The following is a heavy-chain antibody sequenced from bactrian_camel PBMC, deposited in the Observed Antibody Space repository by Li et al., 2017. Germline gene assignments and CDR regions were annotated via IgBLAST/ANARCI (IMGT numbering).Heavy chain of an antibody. V-gene: IGHV3S35*01. CDR3: VREHASGWYEGRSDFGY. Sequence: DVQLVESGGGLVQPGGSLRLSCAASGFTFSTFAMSWVRQAPGKGLEWVSTINSGGGTTYYADSLKGRFTISRDNAKNTVTLQMNSLKPEDTAVYYCVREHASGWYEGRSDFGYWSQGTQVTVS. CDR1: GFTFSTFA. CDR2: INSGGGTT. J-gene: IGHJ6*01. D-gene: IGHD6*01.